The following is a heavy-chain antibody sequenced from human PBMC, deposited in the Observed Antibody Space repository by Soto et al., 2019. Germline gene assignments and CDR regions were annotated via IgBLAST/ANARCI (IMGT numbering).Heavy chain of an antibody. CDR3: AKDLTGTTDF. Sequence: GGSLRLSCAASGFTFRSYAMSWVRQAPGKGLEWVSAISGSGGSTYYADSVKGRFTIYRDNSKNTLYLQMNSLRAEDMAVYYCAKDLTGTTDFWGQGTLVTVSS. CDR2: ISGSGGST. J-gene: IGHJ4*02. V-gene: IGHV3-23*01. D-gene: IGHD1-7*01. CDR1: GFTFRSYA.